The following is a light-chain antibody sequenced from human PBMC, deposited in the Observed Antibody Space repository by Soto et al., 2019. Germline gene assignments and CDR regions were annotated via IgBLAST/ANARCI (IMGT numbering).Light chain of an antibody. CDR1: SSDVGSHPL. CDR2: EDT. CDR3: CAFTSAGTWV. V-gene: IGLV2-23*01. Sequence: QSALTQPASVSGSPGQSITISCAGTSSDVGSHPLVSWYQQHPGKAPKLMISEDTKRPSGVSNRFSGSKSGNMASQTISGLQAEDEADYYCCAFTSAGTWVFGGGTQLTVL. J-gene: IGLJ3*02.